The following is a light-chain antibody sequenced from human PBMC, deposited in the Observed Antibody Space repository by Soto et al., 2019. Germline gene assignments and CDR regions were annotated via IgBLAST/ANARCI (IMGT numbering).Light chain of an antibody. Sequence: QSALTQPASVSGSPGQSITISCTGTTSDVGGYNYVSWYQQHPGKAPELVIYDVTNRPSGVSNRFSGSKSGDTASLTISGLQAADEADYYCRSYTSSSTRGDVVFGGGTKLTVL. CDR1: TSDVGGYNY. CDR3: RSYTSSSTRGDVV. V-gene: IGLV2-14*03. J-gene: IGLJ2*01. CDR2: DVT.